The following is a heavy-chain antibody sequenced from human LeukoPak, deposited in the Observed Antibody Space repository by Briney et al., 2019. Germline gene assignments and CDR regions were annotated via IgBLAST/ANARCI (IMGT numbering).Heavy chain of an antibody. V-gene: IGHV3-30*18. J-gene: IGHJ4*02. CDR3: AKLGFSGITFGGVIVSSRDY. Sequence: LTGGSLRLSCAASGFTFSSYGMHWVRQAPGKGLEWVAVISYDGSNRYYADSVKGRFTISRDNSKNTLYLQMNSLRAEDTAVYYCAKLGFSGITFGGVIVSSRDYWGQGTLVTVSS. D-gene: IGHD3-16*02. CDR2: ISYDGSNR. CDR1: GFTFSSYG.